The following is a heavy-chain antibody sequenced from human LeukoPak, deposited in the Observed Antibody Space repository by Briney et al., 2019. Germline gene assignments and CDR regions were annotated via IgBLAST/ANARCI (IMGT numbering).Heavy chain of an antibody. D-gene: IGHD6-13*01. CDR2: ISWNSGSI. CDR3: AKEGYSSSWRTYYGMDV. CDR1: GFTFDDYA. J-gene: IGHJ6*02. V-gene: IGHV3-9*01. Sequence: PGGSLRLSCAASGFTFDDYAMHWVRQAPGKGLEWVSGISWNSGSIGYADSVKGRFTISRDNAKNSLYLQMNSLRAEDTALYYCAKEGYSSSWRTYYGMDVWGQGTTVTVSS.